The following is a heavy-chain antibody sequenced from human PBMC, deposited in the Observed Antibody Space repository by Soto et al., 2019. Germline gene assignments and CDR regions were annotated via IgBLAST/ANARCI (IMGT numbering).Heavy chain of an antibody. CDR1: GYSFTSYW. V-gene: IGHV5-10-1*01. CDR3: ASSFIVVVPAAIGNYYGMDV. CDR2: IDPSDPYT. J-gene: IGHJ6*02. Sequence: GESLKISCKGSGYSFTSYWISWVRQMPGKGLEWMGRIDPSDPYTNYSPSFQGHVTISADKSISTAYLQWSSLKASDTAMYYCASSFIVVVPAAIGNYYGMDVWGQGTTATVSS. D-gene: IGHD2-2*01.